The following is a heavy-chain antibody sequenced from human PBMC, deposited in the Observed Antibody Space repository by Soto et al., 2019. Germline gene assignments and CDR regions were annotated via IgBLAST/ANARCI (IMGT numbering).Heavy chain of an antibody. J-gene: IGHJ6*02. CDR3: AVGGNYLSMDV. V-gene: IGHV1-46*01. CDR1: GYTFTSYY. D-gene: IGHD4-4*01. Sequence: QVQLVQSGAEVKKPGASVKVSCKASGYTFTSYYMHWVRLAPGQGLEWMGIINPDGGGTSYAQQFQGRVIMTRDTSTSTVYMEMSRLRSEDTAVYYCAVGGNYLSMDVWGQGTRVNVSS. CDR2: INPDGGGT.